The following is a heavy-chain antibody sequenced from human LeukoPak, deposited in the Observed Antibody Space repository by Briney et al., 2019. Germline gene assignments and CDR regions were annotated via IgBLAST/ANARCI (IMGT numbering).Heavy chain of an antibody. CDR2: IYSGGST. D-gene: IGHD5-24*01. CDR3: ARDRASAFDI. J-gene: IGHJ3*02. V-gene: IGHV3-53*01. Sequence: PGGSPRLSCAASGLTVSSNYMSWVRQAPGKGLEWVSVIYSGGSTYYADSVKGRFTISRDNSKNTLYLQMNSLRPEDTAVYYCARDRASAFDIWGQGTMVTVSS. CDR1: GLTVSSNY.